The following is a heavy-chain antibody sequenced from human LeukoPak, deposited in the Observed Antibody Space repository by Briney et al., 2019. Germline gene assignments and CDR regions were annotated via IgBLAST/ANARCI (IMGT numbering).Heavy chain of an antibody. D-gene: IGHD6-13*01. CDR2: INPNSGT. Sequence: ASVKVSCKASGYTFSGYYIHWVRQGPGQGLEWMGWINPNSGTNYAQNFQGRVTITRDTSISTAYMQLSKLRCDDTAVDYCAREEQHQLGRHLEYWGQGTLVTVSS. CDR3: AREEQHQLGRHLEY. J-gene: IGHJ4*02. CDR1: GYTFSGYY. V-gene: IGHV1-2*02.